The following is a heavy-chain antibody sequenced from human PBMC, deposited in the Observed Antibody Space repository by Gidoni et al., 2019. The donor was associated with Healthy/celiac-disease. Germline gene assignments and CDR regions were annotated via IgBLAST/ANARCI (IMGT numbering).Heavy chain of an antibody. CDR1: GGSISSSSYY. D-gene: IGHD1-1*01. CDR3: ATNDSSEGISDAFDI. V-gene: IGHV4-39*01. J-gene: IGHJ3*02. CDR2: IYYSGST. Sequence: QLQLQESGPGLVKPSETLSLTCTVSGGSISSSSYYWGWIRQPPGKGLEWIGSIYYSGSTYYNPSLKSRVTISVDTSKNQFSLKLSSVTAADTAVYYCATNDSSEGISDAFDIWGQGTMVTVSS.